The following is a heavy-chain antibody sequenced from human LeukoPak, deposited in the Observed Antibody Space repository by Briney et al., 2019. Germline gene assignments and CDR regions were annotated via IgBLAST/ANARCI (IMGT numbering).Heavy chain of an antibody. Sequence: SETLSLTCTVSGGSISSYYWSWIRQLPGKGLEWIGYIYYSGSTNYNPSLKSRVTISADTSKNQFSLKLTSVTAADTAVYYCAKRTSQGLYYFDYWGQGTLVTVSS. D-gene: IGHD1-7*01. J-gene: IGHJ4*02. CDR3: AKRTSQGLYYFDY. CDR1: GGSISSYY. CDR2: IYYSGST. V-gene: IGHV4-59*01.